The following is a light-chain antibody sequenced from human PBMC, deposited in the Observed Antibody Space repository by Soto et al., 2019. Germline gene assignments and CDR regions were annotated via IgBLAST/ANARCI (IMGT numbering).Light chain of an antibody. Sequence: EIVLTQSQGTMSLYSVERDTLSCRASQSVSSNYLAWYQQKPGQAPRLLIYAASNRATGIPDRFSGSGSGTDFTLTISRLDTEDLAVYDCQQYGSSLPWTVCQGTKVDIK. V-gene: IGKV3-20*01. CDR1: QSVSSNY. CDR2: AAS. CDR3: QQYGSSLPWT. J-gene: IGKJ1*01.